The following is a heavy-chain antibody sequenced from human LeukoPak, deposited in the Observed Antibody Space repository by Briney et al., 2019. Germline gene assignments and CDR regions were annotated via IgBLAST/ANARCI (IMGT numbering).Heavy chain of an antibody. Sequence: GGSLRLSCTASGFTFSRYWMTWVRQAPGKGLEWVSVIHTDSSTYYADSVRGRFTISRDNSKNTLYLQMNTLRVEDTAVYYCARLGNGRWLQFRSWFDPWGQGTLVTVSS. CDR2: IHTDSST. CDR1: GFTFSRYW. V-gene: IGHV3-66*04. CDR3: ARLGNGRWLQFRSWFDP. D-gene: IGHD5-24*01. J-gene: IGHJ5*02.